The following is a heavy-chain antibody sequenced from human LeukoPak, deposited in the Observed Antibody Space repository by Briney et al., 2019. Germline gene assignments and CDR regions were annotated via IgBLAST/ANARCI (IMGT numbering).Heavy chain of an antibody. CDR3: ARGGRGSAAVVAPRSFDI. CDR2: TYTGGNS. D-gene: IGHD3-22*01. V-gene: IGHV3-53*01. CDR1: GFTVSSTH. J-gene: IGHJ3*02. Sequence: GGSLRLSCEASGFTVSSTHMVWVRQAPGKGLEWVSATYTGGNSYYAGSVQGRFIISRDISKNTLYLQMNNLRAEDSALYYCARGGRGSAAVVAPRSFDIWGQGTMVTVSS.